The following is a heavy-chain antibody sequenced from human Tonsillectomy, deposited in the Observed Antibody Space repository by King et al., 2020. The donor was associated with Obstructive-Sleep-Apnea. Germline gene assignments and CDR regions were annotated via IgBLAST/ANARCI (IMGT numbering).Heavy chain of an antibody. V-gene: IGHV3-15*01. D-gene: IGHD3-10*01. CDR2: IKSKTDGETT. CDR1: GFTFTDAW. Sequence: QLVQSGGGMVRPGGSLRLSCAASGFTFTDAWMNWVRQAPGKGLEWVGRIKSKTDGETTDYTAPVKGRFTISRDDSKNTLYLEINSLPTEDTAVYYCTTLGGVWGQGTTVTVSS. J-gene: IGHJ6*02. CDR3: TTLGGV.